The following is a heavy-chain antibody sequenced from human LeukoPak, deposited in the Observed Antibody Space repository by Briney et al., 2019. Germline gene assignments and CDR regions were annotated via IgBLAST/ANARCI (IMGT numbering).Heavy chain of an antibody. Sequence: SVKVSCKASGYTLTNHYMYWVRQAPGQGLEWMGGIIPIFGTANYAQKFQGRVTITADESTSTAYMELSSLRSEDTAVYYCATIAVAGIHYFDYWGQGTLVTVSS. CDR1: GYTLTNHY. CDR3: ATIAVAGIHYFDY. V-gene: IGHV1-69*13. D-gene: IGHD6-19*01. CDR2: IIPIFGTA. J-gene: IGHJ4*02.